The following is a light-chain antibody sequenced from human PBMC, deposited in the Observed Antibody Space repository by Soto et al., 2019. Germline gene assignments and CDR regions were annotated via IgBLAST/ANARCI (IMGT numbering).Light chain of an antibody. CDR1: QSISVR. V-gene: IGKV1-5*01. Sequence: DIQMTQSPSTLSASVGDRVTITCRASQSISVRLAWYQRKPGKAPKLLIFDASSLESGVPSRFSGSGSGTEFTLTISSLQPDDFATYYCQHYSLVWAFGQGTKVDIK. J-gene: IGKJ1*01. CDR2: DAS. CDR3: QHYSLVWA.